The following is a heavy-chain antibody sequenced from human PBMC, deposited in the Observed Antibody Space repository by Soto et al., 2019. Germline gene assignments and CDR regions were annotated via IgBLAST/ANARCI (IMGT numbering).Heavy chain of an antibody. CDR3: ARGGHEDLYYYYGMDV. CDR2: IYYSGST. V-gene: IGHV4-59*01. J-gene: IGHJ6*02. D-gene: IGHD2-15*01. CDR1: GGSISSYY. Sequence: SETLSLTCTVSGGSISSYYWSWIRQPPGKGLEWIGYIYYSGSTNYNPSLKSRVTISVDTSKNQFSLKLSSVTAADTAVYYCARGGHEDLYYYYGMDVWGQGTTVTVSS.